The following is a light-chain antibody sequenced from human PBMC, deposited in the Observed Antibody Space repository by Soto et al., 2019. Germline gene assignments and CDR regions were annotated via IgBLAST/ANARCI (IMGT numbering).Light chain of an antibody. CDR3: QHRTHLLVT. J-gene: IGKJ4*01. Sequence: LTQRPASLFLSPGKRATLACRVSQSVSSYLAWYQQKPGQAPRLLIYDASNRATGIPARFSGSGSGTDFHPTISGLAPEDFAFYSCQHRTHLLVTFGGGTKVDIK. CDR2: DAS. V-gene: IGKV3-11*01. CDR1: QSVSSY.